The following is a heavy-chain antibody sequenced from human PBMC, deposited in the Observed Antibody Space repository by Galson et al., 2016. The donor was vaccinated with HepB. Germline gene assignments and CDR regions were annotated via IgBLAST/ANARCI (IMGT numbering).Heavy chain of an antibody. D-gene: IGHD3-3*01. CDR1: GGSISSTTYY. CDR2: IFYSGTT. J-gene: IGHJ4*02. Sequence: SETLSLTCAVTGGSISSTTYYWGWIRQSPGKGLEWMGSIFYSGTTYYNPSFKSRLTISVDRSKNEFSLKLTSVTAADTALYFCARHGRFLRSHLDYWGQGSLVSVSS. CDR3: ARHGRFLRSHLDY. V-gene: IGHV4-39*01.